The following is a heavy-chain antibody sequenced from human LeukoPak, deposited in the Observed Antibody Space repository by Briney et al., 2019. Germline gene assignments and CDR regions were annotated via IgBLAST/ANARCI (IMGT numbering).Heavy chain of an antibody. J-gene: IGHJ3*02. D-gene: IGHD3-16*01. CDR1: GFTFSSYA. Sequence: GGSLRLSCAASGFTFSSYAMGWVRQAPGKGLEWVANIKQDGSEKYYVDSVKGRFTISRDNAKNSLYLQMNSLRAEDTAVYYCARDLWGVTYDAFDIWGQGTMVTVSS. V-gene: IGHV3-7*01. CDR3: ARDLWGVTYDAFDI. CDR2: IKQDGSEK.